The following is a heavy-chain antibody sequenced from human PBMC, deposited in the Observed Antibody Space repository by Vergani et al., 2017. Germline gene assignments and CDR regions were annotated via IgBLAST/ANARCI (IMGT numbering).Heavy chain of an antibody. D-gene: IGHD3-10*01. CDR1: GFTFSNAW. CDR3: ATDLLLWFGGGGGGMDV. Sequence: EVQLVESGGGLVKPGGSLRLSCAASGFTFSNAWMSWVRQAPGKGLEWVGRIKSKTDGGTTDYAAPVKGRFTISRDDSKNTLYLQMNSLKTKDTAVNYRATDLLLWFGGGGGGMDVWGQGTTVTVSS. V-gene: IGHV3-15*01. CDR2: IKSKTDGGTT. J-gene: IGHJ6*02.